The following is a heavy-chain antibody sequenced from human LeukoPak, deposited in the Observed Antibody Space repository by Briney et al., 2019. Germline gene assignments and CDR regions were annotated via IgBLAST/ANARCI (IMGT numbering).Heavy chain of an antibody. CDR1: GYTFTNYD. V-gene: IGHV1-8*03. Sequence: GASVKVSCKASGYTFTNYDINWVRQATGQGLEWVGRMNPNSGNTGYAQKFQGRVTITRNTSISTAYMELSSLRSEDTAVCYCARGHSGWLYDVFDLWGQGTMVTVSS. D-gene: IGHD6-19*01. CDR2: MNPNSGNT. J-gene: IGHJ3*01. CDR3: ARGHSGWLYDVFDL.